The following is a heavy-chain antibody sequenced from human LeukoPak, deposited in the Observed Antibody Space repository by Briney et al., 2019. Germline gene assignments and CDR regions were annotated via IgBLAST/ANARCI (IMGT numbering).Heavy chain of an antibody. J-gene: IGHJ5*02. D-gene: IGHD4-17*01. CDR2: IYYSGST. V-gene: IGHV4-59*01. CDR3: ARALHGDSLGWSDP. CDR1: GGSISSYY. Sequence: SETLSLTCTVSGGSISSYYWSWIRQPPGKGLEWIGYIYYSGSTNYNPSLKSRVTISVDTSKNQFSLKLSSVTAADTAVYYCARALHGDSLGWSDPWGQGTLVTVSS.